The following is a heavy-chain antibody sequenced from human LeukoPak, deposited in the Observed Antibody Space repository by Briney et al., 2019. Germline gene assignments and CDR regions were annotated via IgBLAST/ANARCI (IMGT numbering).Heavy chain of an antibody. V-gene: IGHV1-46*01. J-gene: IGHJ6*03. D-gene: IGHD6-6*01. CDR1: GYTFTSYY. CDR3: ARGVYSSSIYYYYYTDV. Sequence: EASVKVSCKASGYTFTSYYMHWVRQAPGQGLEWMGIINPSGGSTSYAQKFQGRVTMTRDMSTSTVYMELSSLRSEDTAVYYCARGVYSSSIYYYYYTDVWGKGTTVTVSS. CDR2: INPSGGST.